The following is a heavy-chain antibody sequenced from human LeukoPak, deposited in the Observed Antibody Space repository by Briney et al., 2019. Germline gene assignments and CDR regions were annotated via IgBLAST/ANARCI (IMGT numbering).Heavy chain of an antibody. CDR2: IWYGGSNK. V-gene: IGHV3-30*02. CDR1: GFTFSSYG. CDR3: AKEGSIAARAVYFDY. J-gene: IGHJ4*02. D-gene: IGHD6-6*01. Sequence: GGSLRLSCAASGFTFSSYGMHWVRQAPGKGLEWVAVIWYGGSNKYYADSVKGRFTISRDNSKNTLYLQMNSLRAEDTAVYYCAKEGSIAARAVYFDYWGQGTLVTVSS.